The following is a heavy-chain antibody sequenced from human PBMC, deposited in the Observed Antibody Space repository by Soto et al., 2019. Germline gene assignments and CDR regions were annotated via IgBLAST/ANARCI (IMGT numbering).Heavy chain of an antibody. V-gene: IGHV3-23*01. Sequence: PGGSLRLSFAASGFICSSYDMSWVRQARGKGLEWASTILVDGRTFYVDSVKGRFTISRDSSQNTVYLQMNSLAAGDTALYYCAKATATGGGAFDICGQGTMVTVSS. CDR3: AKATATGGGAFDI. CDR2: ILVDGRT. CDR1: GFICSSYD. D-gene: IGHD2-8*02. J-gene: IGHJ3*02.